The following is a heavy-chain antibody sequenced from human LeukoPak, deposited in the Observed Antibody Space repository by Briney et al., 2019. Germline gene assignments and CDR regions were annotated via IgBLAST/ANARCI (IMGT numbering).Heavy chain of an antibody. CDR1: GYXFTGYY. CDR2: INPNSGDT. Sequence: ASVKVSCKASGYXFTGYYIHWVRQAPGQGLEWMGWINPNSGDTNYAQTFQGRVTMTWDTSINTAYMELSRLRSDDTAVYYCARADSHYDSSGYPSYYFDYWGQGTLVTVSS. V-gene: IGHV1-2*02. D-gene: IGHD3-22*01. J-gene: IGHJ4*02. CDR3: ARADSHYDSSGYPSYYFDY.